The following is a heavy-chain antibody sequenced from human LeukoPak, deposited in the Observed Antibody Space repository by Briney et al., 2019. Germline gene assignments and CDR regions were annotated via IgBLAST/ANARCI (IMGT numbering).Heavy chain of an antibody. D-gene: IGHD5-12*01. Sequence: PGRSLRLSCAASGFTFSSYGMHWVRQAPGKGLEWVAAIWYDGSNKYYADSVKGRFTISRDNSKNTLYMQMNSLRAEDTAVYYCAKGGSGYDWDIDYWGQGTLVTVSS. CDR1: GFTFSSYG. V-gene: IGHV3-33*06. CDR3: AKGGSGYDWDIDY. CDR2: IWYDGSNK. J-gene: IGHJ4*02.